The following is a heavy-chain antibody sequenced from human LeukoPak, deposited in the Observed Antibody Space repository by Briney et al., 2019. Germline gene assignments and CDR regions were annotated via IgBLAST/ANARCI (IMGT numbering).Heavy chain of an antibody. CDR1: GGSFSGYY. V-gene: IGHV4-34*01. CDR2: INHSGST. J-gene: IGHJ4*02. CDR3: GRVQLVRGKYFDY. D-gene: IGHD3-10*01. Sequence: SETLSLTCAVYGGSFSGYYWSWIRQPPGKGLEWIGEINHSGSTNYNPSLKSRVTISVDTSKNQFSLKLSSVTAADTAVYYCGRVQLVRGKYFDYWGQGTLVTVSS.